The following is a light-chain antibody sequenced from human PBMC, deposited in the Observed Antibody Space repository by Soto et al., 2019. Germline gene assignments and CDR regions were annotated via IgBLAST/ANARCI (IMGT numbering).Light chain of an antibody. CDR2: LEGSGSY. V-gene: IGLV4-60*02. CDR3: ESWDFNNRV. CDR1: SGHSSYI. J-gene: IGLJ3*02. Sequence: QSVLTQSSSASASLGSSVKLTCTLSSGHSSYIIAWHQQQPGRAPRYLMKLEGSGSYNKGTGVPDRFSGSSSGAHRHLTIHTHQFEDEADYYCESWDFNNRVFGGGTKLTVL.